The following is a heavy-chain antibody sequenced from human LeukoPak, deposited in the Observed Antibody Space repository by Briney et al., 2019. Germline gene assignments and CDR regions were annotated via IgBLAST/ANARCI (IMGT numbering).Heavy chain of an antibody. J-gene: IGHJ5*02. D-gene: IGHD6-19*01. Sequence: GASVKVSCKASGYTFTGYYMHWVRQAPGQGLEWMGRINPNSGGTNYAQKFQGRVTMTRDTSISTAYMELSRLKSDDTAVYYCARDMKAVAGMVDPWGQGTLVTVSS. V-gene: IGHV1-2*06. CDR3: ARDMKAVAGMVDP. CDR2: INPNSGGT. CDR1: GYTFTGYY.